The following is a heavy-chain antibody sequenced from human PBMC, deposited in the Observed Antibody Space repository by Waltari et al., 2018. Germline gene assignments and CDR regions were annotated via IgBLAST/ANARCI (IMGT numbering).Heavy chain of an antibody. Sequence: VHLVHPGSELKKPGASVKVSCKDSGYTFTDHAINGVRQAPGQGLELLGWITTNNGNPTYAQGFPGRCFLSLDPSVSTAYLQINSLKTAGTPVYYCAREVVPPSTVVVNWFDPWGQGTLVTVSS. CDR2: ITTNNGNP. CDR1: GYTFTDHA. V-gene: IGHV7-4-1*02. D-gene: IGHD2-2*01. CDR3: AREVVPPSTVVVNWFDP. J-gene: IGHJ5*02.